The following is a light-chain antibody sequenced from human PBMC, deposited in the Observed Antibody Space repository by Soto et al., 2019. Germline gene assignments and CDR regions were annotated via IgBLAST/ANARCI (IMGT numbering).Light chain of an antibody. J-gene: IGLJ2*01. CDR3: SSYAGSNNLL. CDR1: SSDVGAYNS. CDR2: EVI. V-gene: IGLV2-8*01. Sequence: QSVLTQPPSASGSPGQSVTISCTGTSSDVGAYNSVSWYQQHPGEAPKLMIYEVIKRPSGVPDRFSGSKSGNTASLTVSGLQAEDDADYYGSSYAGSNNLLFGGGTKVTV.